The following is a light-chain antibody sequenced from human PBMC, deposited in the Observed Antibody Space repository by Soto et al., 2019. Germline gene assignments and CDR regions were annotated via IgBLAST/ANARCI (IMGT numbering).Light chain of an antibody. J-gene: IGLJ1*01. Sequence: QSALTQPRSVSGSPGQSVTISCTGTSSDVGGYNYVSWYQQHPGKAPKLIIYDVSKRPSGVPDRFSGSKSGNTASLTISGLQAEDAADYYCYSYAGSYTFYVFGTGTKLTVL. V-gene: IGLV2-11*01. CDR3: YSYAGSYTFYV. CDR2: DVS. CDR1: SSDVGGYNY.